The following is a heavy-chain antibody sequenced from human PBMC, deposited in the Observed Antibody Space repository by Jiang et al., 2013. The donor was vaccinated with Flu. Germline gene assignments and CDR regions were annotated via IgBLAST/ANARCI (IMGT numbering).Heavy chain of an antibody. CDR3: ARILLVGAVLNTANDAFDI. V-gene: IGHV2-70*11. Sequence: KPTQTLTLTCTFSGFSLSTSGMCVSWIRQPPGKALEWLARIDWDDDKYYSTSLKTRLTISKDTSKNQVVLTMTNMDPVDTATYYCARILLVGAVLNTANDAFDIWGQGTMVTVSS. J-gene: IGHJ3*02. CDR1: GFSLSTSGMC. D-gene: IGHD1-26*01. CDR2: IDWDDDK.